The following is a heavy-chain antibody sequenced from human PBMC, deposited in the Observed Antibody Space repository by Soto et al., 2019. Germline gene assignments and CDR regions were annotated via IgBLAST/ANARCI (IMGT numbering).Heavy chain of an antibody. V-gene: IGHV1-8*01. J-gene: IGHJ5*02. D-gene: IGHD4-17*01. CDR2: MNPNSGNA. CDR1: GYTFTSYD. Sequence: QVQLVQSGAEVKKPGASVKVSCKASGYTFTSYDINWVRQATGQGLEWMGWMNPNSGNAGYAQEFQGRVTMTRNTSISTAYMELSSLRSEDTAVYYCARVNGDYVWFDPWGQGTLVTVSS. CDR3: ARVNGDYVWFDP.